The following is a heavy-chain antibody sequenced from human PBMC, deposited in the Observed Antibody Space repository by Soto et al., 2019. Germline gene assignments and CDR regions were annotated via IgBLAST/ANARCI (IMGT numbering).Heavy chain of an antibody. CDR3: VRRHVSATGIDWFDP. D-gene: IGHD6-13*01. V-gene: IGHV1-3*01. CDR1: GYTFTSYG. CDR2: INAANGDT. Sequence: ASVKVSCKASGYTFTSYGIHWVRQAPGQRLEWMGWINAANGDTKYSPKFQGRVTITRDTSTSTAYMELSSLRSEDTAVYYCVRRHVSATGIDWFDPWGQGTLVTVSS. J-gene: IGHJ5*02.